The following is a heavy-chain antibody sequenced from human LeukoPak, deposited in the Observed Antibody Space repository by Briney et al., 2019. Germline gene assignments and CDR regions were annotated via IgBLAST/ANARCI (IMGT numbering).Heavy chain of an antibody. Sequence: ASVKVSCKASGYTFTGYYMHWVRQAPGQGLEWMGWINPNSGGTNYAQKFQGRVTMTRDTSISTAYMELSRLRSDDTAVYYCARIHTVTTGALGYWGQGTLVTLSS. CDR3: ARIHTVTTGALGY. CDR2: INPNSGGT. CDR1: GYTFTGYY. J-gene: IGHJ4*02. V-gene: IGHV1-2*02. D-gene: IGHD4-17*01.